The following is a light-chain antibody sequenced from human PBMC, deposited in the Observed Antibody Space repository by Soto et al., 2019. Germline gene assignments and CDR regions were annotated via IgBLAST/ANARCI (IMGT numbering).Light chain of an antibody. V-gene: IGLV1-44*01. J-gene: IGLJ7*01. Sequence: QSALTQPPSASGTPGQRVTMSCSGSSSNIGSNTVNWYQQLPGTAPKLLIYSNNKRPSGVPDRFSGSKSGTSASLAISGLQSEDEADYYCAAWDDSLNGAVFGGGTQLTVL. CDR1: SSNIGSNT. CDR2: SNN. CDR3: AAWDDSLNGAV.